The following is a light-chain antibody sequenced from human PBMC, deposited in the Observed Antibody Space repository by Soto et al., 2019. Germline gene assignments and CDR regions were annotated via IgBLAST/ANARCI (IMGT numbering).Light chain of an antibody. J-gene: IGLJ2*01. Sequence: QSALTQPASVSGSPGQSITISCTGTSSDVGGYKYVSWYQQHPGKAPKLMIYDVNNRPSGVSNRFSGSKSGNTASLTISGLQAEDEADYYCSSYTISSTLVVFGGGTQLTVL. CDR2: DVN. CDR1: SSDVGGYKY. V-gene: IGLV2-14*01. CDR3: SSYTISSTLVV.